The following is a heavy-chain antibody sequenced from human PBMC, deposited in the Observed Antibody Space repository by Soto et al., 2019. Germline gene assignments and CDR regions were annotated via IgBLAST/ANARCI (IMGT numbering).Heavy chain of an antibody. Sequence: QVQLVQSGADVKKPGSSVKVACKASGGTFSIYTISWVRQAPGQGLEWMGGSANSAQKFQGRLTVTADESTSTVYLELISLTSEDTAGSYCAREGPPDIACFDPWGQVTLVSVSS. D-gene: IGHD2-15*01. CDR1: GGTFSIYT. CDR3: AREGPPDIACFDP. CDR2: GSA. J-gene: IGHJ5*02. V-gene: IGHV1-69*01.